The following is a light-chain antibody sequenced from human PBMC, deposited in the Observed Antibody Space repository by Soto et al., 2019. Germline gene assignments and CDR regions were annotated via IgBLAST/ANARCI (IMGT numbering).Light chain of an antibody. V-gene: IGKV3-20*01. Sequence: EIVLTQSAGTLSLSPGDRATLSCRASQSVSSSYLAWYQQTPGQAHRLVVYGASSRATGIPDRFSGSGSGTDFTLTISTLEPEEFAVYYCQQYGSSPWTFGQGTKVDI. CDR2: GAS. CDR3: QQYGSSPWT. CDR1: QSVSSSY. J-gene: IGKJ1*01.